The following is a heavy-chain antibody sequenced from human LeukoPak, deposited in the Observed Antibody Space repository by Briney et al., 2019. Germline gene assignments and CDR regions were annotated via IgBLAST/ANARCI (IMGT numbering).Heavy chain of an antibody. J-gene: IGHJ5*02. CDR1: GFTFSGYY. CDR2: ISSSGSTI. Sequence: GGSLLLSCAASGFTFSGYYMSWIRQAPGKGLEWVSYISSSGSTIYYADSVKGRFTISRDNAKNSLYLQMNSLRAEDTAVYYCARGTGIAAAGTYWFDPWGQGTLVTVSS. CDR3: ARGTGIAAAGTYWFDP. D-gene: IGHD6-13*01. V-gene: IGHV3-11*04.